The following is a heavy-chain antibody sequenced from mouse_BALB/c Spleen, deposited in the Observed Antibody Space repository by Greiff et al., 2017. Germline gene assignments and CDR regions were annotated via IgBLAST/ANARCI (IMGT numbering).Heavy chain of an antibody. D-gene: IGHD1-1*01. V-gene: IGHV1S29*02. CDR2: IYPYNGGT. CDR1: GYTFTDYN. CDR3: ARGPTVVATDWYFDV. Sequence: VQLKQSGPELVKPGASVKISCKASGYTFTDYNMHWVKQSHGKSLEWIGYIYPYNGGTGYNQKFKSKATLTVDNSSSTAYMELRSLTSEDSAVYYCARGPTVVATDWYFDVWGAGTTVTVSS. J-gene: IGHJ1*01.